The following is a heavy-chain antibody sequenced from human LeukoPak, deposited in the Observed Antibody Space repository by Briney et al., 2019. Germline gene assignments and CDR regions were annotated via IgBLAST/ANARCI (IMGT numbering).Heavy chain of an antibody. J-gene: IGHJ4*02. CDR2: IIPIFGTA. V-gene: IGHV1-69*05. CDR1: GGTFSSYA. D-gene: IGHD2/OR15-2a*01. CDR3: ARKDLGSMADDY. Sequence: SVKVSCKASGGTFSSYAISWVRQAPGPGLEWMGRIIPIFGTANYAQKFQGRVTITTDESTSTAYMELSSLRSEDTAVYYCARKDLGSMADDYWGRGTLVTVSS.